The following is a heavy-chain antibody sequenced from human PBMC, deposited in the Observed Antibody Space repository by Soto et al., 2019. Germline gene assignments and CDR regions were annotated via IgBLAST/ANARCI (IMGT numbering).Heavy chain of an antibody. J-gene: IGHJ4*02. CDR3: AKDRLAGNFDY. Sequence: GGSLRLSCAASGFTFNNYTMNWVRQAPGKGLEWVATISATGGSTYYADSVKGRFTISRDNSKNTLYLQMNGLRVEDTAVYYCAKDRLAGNFDYWGQGTQVTVSS. CDR2: ISATGGST. V-gene: IGHV3-23*01. CDR1: GFTFNNYT.